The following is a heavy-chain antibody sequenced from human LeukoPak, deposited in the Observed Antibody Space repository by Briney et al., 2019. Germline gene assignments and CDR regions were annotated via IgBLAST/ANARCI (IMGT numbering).Heavy chain of an antibody. CDR2: INAGNGNT. CDR3: ARGSGLSDYFDY. J-gene: IGHJ4*02. Sequence: ASVKVSCKASGYTFTSYAMHWVRQAPGQRLEWMGWINAGNGNTKYSQKFQGRVTVTRDTSASTAYMELSSLRSEDTAVYYCARGSGLSDYFDYWGQGTLVTVSS. CDR1: GYTFTSYA. D-gene: IGHD6-19*01. V-gene: IGHV1-3*01.